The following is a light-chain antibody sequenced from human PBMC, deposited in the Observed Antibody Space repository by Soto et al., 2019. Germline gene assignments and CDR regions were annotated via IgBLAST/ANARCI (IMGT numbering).Light chain of an antibody. J-gene: IGKJ4*02. CDR3: QQYYSTPLT. CDR1: QSVLYSSNNKNY. CDR2: WAS. V-gene: IGKV4-1*01. Sequence: DIVMTQSPDSLAVSLGERATINCKSSQSVLYSSNNKNYLAWYQQKPGQPPNLLIYWASTRESGVPDRFSGSGAGKDFTLTISILQAEDVAVYYCQQYYSTPLTFGGGTKVEIK.